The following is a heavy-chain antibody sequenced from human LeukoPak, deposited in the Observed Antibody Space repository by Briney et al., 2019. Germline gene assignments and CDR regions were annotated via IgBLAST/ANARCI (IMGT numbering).Heavy chain of an antibody. V-gene: IGHV3-21*04. J-gene: IGHJ4*02. CDR1: GFTFSSYS. Sequence: GGSLRLSCAASGFTFSSYSMNWVRQAPGKGLEWVSSISSSSSYIYYADSVKGRFTISRDNAKNSLYLQMNSLRAEDTAIYYCATYRQVLLPFESWGQGTLVTVSS. D-gene: IGHD2-8*02. CDR3: ATYRQVLLPFES. CDR2: ISSSSSYI.